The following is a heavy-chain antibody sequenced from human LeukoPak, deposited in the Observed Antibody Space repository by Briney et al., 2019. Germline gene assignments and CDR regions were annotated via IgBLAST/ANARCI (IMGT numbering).Heavy chain of an antibody. CDR2: ISYDGSNK. D-gene: IGHD6-6*01. V-gene: IGHV3-30-3*01. Sequence: SGGSLRLSCAASGFTFSSYAMHWVRQAPGKGLEWVAVISYDGSNKYYADSVKGRFTISRDNSKNTLYPQMNSLRAEDTAVYYCAREQLAGFDYWGQGTLVTVSS. CDR3: AREQLAGFDY. CDR1: GFTFSSYA. J-gene: IGHJ4*02.